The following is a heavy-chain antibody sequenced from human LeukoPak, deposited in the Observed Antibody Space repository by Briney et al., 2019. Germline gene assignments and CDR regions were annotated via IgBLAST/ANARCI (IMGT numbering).Heavy chain of an antibody. CDR1: GGSISSGGYY. J-gene: IGHJ4*02. Sequence: SETLSLTCTVSGGSISSGGYYWSWIRQHPEKGLEWIGYVFYSGGSNYNPSLKSRVTISVDTSKNQFSLKLSSVTAADTAVYYCARGRGDYVWGSYRAATHFDYWGQGTLVTVSS. D-gene: IGHD3-16*02. CDR2: VFYSGGS. CDR3: ARGRGDYVWGSYRAATHFDY. V-gene: IGHV4-31*03.